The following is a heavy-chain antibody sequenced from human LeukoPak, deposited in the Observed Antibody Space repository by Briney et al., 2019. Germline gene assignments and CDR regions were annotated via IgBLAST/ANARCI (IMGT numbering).Heavy chain of an antibody. J-gene: IGHJ6*02. D-gene: IGHD1-26*01. CDR2: INHSGST. Sequence: PSETLSLTCAVYGGSFSGYYWSWIRQPPGKGLEWIGEINHSGSTNYNPSLKSRVTISVDTSKNQFSLKLSSVTAADTAVYYCARGLGGSYYGYYYGMDVWGQGTTVTVSS. V-gene: IGHV4-34*01. CDR1: GGSFSGYY. CDR3: ARGLGGSYYGYYYGMDV.